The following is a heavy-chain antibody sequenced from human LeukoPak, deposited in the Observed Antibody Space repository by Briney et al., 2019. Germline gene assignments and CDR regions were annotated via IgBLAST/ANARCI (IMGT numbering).Heavy chain of an antibody. CDR1: GGSLTTTDFD. V-gene: IGHV4-39*01. Sequence: PSESVSLTRAVCGGSLTTTDFDGAWLRQPRGQGLKLIATISSSGKAYYYPSLMSRVTISVDTSKNQFSLDVTSVTTADTGLFYCARFKGATGFDYWGRGILVTVS. CDR2: ISSSGKA. J-gene: IGHJ4*02. CDR3: ARFKGATGFDY. D-gene: IGHD4/OR15-4a*01.